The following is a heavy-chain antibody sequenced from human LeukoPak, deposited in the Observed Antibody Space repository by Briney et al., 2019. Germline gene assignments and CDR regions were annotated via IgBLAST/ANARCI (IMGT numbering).Heavy chain of an antibody. CDR3: AREGRGYSYVLNWFDP. Sequence: ASVKVSCKASGYTSTSYYMHWVRQAPGQGLEWMGIINPSGGSTSYAQKFQGRVTMTRDTSTSTVYMELSSLRSEDTAVYYCAREGRGYSYVLNWFDPWGQGTLVTVSS. J-gene: IGHJ5*02. D-gene: IGHD5-18*01. CDR2: INPSGGST. V-gene: IGHV1-46*01. CDR1: GYTSTSYY.